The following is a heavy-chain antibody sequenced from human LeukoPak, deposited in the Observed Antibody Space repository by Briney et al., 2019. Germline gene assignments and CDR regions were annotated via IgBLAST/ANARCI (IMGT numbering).Heavy chain of an antibody. CDR2: ISYDGSNK. J-gene: IGHJ5*02. CDR1: GFTFSSYA. Sequence: GGSLRLSCAASGFTFSSYAMHWVRQAPGKGLEWVAVISYDGSNKYYADSVKGRFTISRDNSKNTLYLQMNSLRAEDTAVYYCARGLRITMVRGDLGWFDPWGQGTLVTVSS. CDR3: ARGLRITMVRGDLGWFDP. V-gene: IGHV3-30-3*01. D-gene: IGHD3-10*01.